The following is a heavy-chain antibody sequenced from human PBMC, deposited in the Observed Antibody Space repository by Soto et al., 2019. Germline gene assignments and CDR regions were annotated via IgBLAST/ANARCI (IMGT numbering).Heavy chain of an antibody. J-gene: IGHJ5*02. Sequence: SETLSLTCTVSGGSISSYYWSWIRQPPGKGLEWIGSIYYSGSTYHNPSLKSRVTISVDTSKNQFSLKLSSVTAADTAVYYCARQRDYYDSSGYGPRWFDPWGQGTLVTVSS. V-gene: IGHV4-59*05. CDR1: GGSISSYY. D-gene: IGHD3-22*01. CDR2: IYYSGST. CDR3: ARQRDYYDSSGYGPRWFDP.